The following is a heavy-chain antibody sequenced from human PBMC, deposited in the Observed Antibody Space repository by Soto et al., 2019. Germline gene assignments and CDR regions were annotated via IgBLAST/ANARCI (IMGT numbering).Heavy chain of an antibody. CDR3: ARGVVAAPGYYYMDV. Sequence: SETLSLTCAVYGGSFSGYYWSWIRQPPGKGLEWIGEINHSGSTNYNPSLKSRVTISVGTSKNQFSLKLSSVTAADTAVYYCARGVVAAPGYYYMDVWGKGTTVTVSS. J-gene: IGHJ6*03. CDR1: GGSFSGYY. D-gene: IGHD2-15*01. CDR2: INHSGST. V-gene: IGHV4-34*01.